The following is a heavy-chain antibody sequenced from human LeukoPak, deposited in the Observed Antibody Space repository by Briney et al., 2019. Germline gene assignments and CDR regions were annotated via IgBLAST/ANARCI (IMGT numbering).Heavy chain of an antibody. D-gene: IGHD6-13*01. CDR2: IIPILGIA. Sequence: SVKVSCKASGGTFSSYTISWVRQAPGQGLEWMGRIIPILGIANYAQKFQGRVTITADKSTSTAYMELSSLRSEDTALYYCAPQLNTGYSSSWQFDPWGQGTLVTASS. V-gene: IGHV1-69*02. J-gene: IGHJ5*02. CDR1: GGTFSSYT. CDR3: APQLNTGYSSSWQFDP.